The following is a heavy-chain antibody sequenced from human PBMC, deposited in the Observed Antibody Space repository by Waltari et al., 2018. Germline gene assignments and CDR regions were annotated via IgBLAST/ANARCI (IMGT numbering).Heavy chain of an antibody. J-gene: IGHJ4*02. Sequence: LQLQESGPGLVKPSETLSLTCTVSGGSISSISYYWGWIRQPPGKGLEWVSAISGSGGSTYYADSVKGRFTISRDNSKNTLYLQMNSLRAEDTAVYYCAKNFYSSSGVDPEYWGQGTLVTVSS. D-gene: IGHD6-6*01. CDR1: GGSISSISYY. CDR2: ISGSGGST. CDR3: AKNFYSSSGVDPEY. V-gene: IGHV3-23*01.